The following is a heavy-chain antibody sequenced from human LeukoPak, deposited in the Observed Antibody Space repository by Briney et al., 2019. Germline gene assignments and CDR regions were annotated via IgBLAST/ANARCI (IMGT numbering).Heavy chain of an antibody. CDR2: ISGSGDST. V-gene: IGHV3-23*01. CDR3: AKDHVRLPTRFDY. CDR1: GFTFSSYA. D-gene: IGHD5-12*01. Sequence: GGSLRLSCAASGFTFSSYAMNWVRQAPGKGLEWVSGISGSGDSTYYADSVKGRFTISRDNSKNTLYLQMNSLRAEDTAVYYCAKDHVRLPTRFDYWGQGTLVTVSS. J-gene: IGHJ4*02.